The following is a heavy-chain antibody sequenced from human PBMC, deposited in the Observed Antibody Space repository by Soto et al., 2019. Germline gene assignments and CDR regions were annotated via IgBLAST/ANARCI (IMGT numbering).Heavy chain of an antibody. CDR3: AYRDYCASFDS. CDR1: GLSLSPAGVG. J-gene: IGHJ4*02. D-gene: IGHD3-10*01. V-gene: IGHV2-5*01. CDR2: IFWNDDK. Sequence: QITLKETGPPLVKPTQTLTLTCTSSGLSLSPAGVGVGWFRQPPGRPLEWLALIFWNDDKHYTPSLKNRLTSTKDTSKNQVVLTMANMDPVDTATYFCAYRDYCASFDSWGQGALVTVSS.